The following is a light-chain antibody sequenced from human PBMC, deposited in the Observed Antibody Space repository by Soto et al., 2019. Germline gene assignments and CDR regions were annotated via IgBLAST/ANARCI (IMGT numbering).Light chain of an antibody. CDR1: ISDVGSYNL. J-gene: IGLJ1*01. CDR2: EGS. Sequence: QSLLTQPSSVPGSPGQSITISCTGTISDVGSYNLVSWYQQHPGKAPKLMIYEGSKRPSGVSNRFSGSKSGNTASLTISGLQAEDEADYYCCSYAGSSTYVFGTGTKVNVL. CDR3: CSYAGSSTYV. V-gene: IGLV2-23*01.